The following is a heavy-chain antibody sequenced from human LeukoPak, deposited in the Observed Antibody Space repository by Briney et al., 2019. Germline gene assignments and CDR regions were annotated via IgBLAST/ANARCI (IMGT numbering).Heavy chain of an antibody. J-gene: IGHJ5*02. V-gene: IGHV3-21*01. Sequence: PGGSLRLSCAASGFTFSSYSMNWVRQAPGKGLEWVSSISSSSSYIYYADSVKGRFTISRDNAKNTLYLQMNSLRAADTAVYYCATLDYIGYCSSTSCDEGYTWFDPWGQGTLVTVSS. CDR3: ATLDYIGYCSSTSCDEGYTWFDP. D-gene: IGHD2-2*01. CDR2: ISSSSSYI. CDR1: GFTFSSYS.